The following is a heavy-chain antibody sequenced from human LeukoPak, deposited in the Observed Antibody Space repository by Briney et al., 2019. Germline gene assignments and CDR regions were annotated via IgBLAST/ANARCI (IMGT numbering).Heavy chain of an antibody. CDR2: IRYEGSNK. D-gene: IGHD6-13*01. J-gene: IGHJ4*02. CDR1: GFIFSGYG. V-gene: IGHV3-30*02. Sequence: PGGSLRLSCAASGFIFSGYGMHWVRQAPGKGLQWVTFIRYEGSNKYYADSVKGRLTISRDNSKNTLYLQMNSLRVEDTAVYYCAKESDVAAAGIDYWGQGTLVTVSS. CDR3: AKESDVAAAGIDY.